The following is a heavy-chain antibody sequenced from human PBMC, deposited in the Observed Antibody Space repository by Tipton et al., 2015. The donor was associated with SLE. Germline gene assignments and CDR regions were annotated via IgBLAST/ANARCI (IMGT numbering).Heavy chain of an antibody. D-gene: IGHD2-21*01. CDR3: AKASYCGADCYYYFEA. Sequence: SLRLSCAASGFTLNYFAMNWVRQAPGKGLEWVSSISDGGGATNYADSVKGRFTISRDNSKNTLYLQMNSLRVEDTAIYYCAKASYCGADCYYYFEAWGQETLVTAPS. CDR1: GFTLNYFA. CDR2: ISDGGGAT. V-gene: IGHV3-23*01. J-gene: IGHJ4*02.